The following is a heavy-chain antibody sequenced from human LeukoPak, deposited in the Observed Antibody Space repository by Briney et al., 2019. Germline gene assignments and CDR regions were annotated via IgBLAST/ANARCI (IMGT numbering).Heavy chain of an antibody. J-gene: IGHJ4*02. CDR1: GFTFSSYA. D-gene: IGHD3-10*01. Sequence: GGSLRLSCAASGFTFSSYAMSWVRQAPGKGLEWVSAISGSGGSTYYADSVKGRFTISRDNSKNKLYLQMNSLRAEDTAVYYCAKDRWFGAGGSLDYWGQGTLVTVSS. CDR3: AKDRWFGAGGSLDY. CDR2: ISGSGGST. V-gene: IGHV3-23*01.